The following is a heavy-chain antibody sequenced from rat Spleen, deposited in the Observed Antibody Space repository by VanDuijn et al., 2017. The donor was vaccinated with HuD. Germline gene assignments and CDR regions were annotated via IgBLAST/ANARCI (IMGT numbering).Heavy chain of an antibody. CDR2: ISSGGST. V-gene: IGHV2-6*01. D-gene: IGHD4-3*01. Sequence: VQLKESGPGLVQPSQTLSLTCTVSGFSLTSYTVIWVRQPPGKGLEWIAAISSGGSTFYTSAFKSRQSISTDTSKTQVFLEMNNLQTEDTAMYFCAREIRGWYFDFWGPGTMVTVSS. CDR3: AREIRGWYFDF. CDR1: GFSLTSYT. J-gene: IGHJ1*01.